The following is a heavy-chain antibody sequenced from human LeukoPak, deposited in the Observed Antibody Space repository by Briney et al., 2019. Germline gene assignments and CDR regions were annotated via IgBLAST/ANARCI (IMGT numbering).Heavy chain of an antibody. D-gene: IGHD3-3*01. CDR3: ARELYDFWSGYYPFDY. V-gene: IGHV1-46*01. Sequence: ASVKVSCKASGHTFTSYYMHWVRQAPGQGLEWMGIINPSGGSTSYAQKFQGRVTMTRDTSTSTVYMELSSLRSEDTAVYYCARELYDFWSGYYPFDYWGQGTLVTVSS. CDR1: GHTFTSYY. J-gene: IGHJ4*02. CDR2: INPSGGST.